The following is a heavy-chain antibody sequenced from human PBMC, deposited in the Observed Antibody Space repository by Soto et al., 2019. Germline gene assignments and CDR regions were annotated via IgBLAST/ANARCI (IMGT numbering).Heavy chain of an antibody. V-gene: IGHV4-4*02. D-gene: IGHD3-22*01. CDR2: ILHIGST. CDR1: GGSISTTNC. CDR3: ASGFDSDGLYNGGHP. J-gene: IGHJ5*02. Sequence: VQLQESGPGLVKPSGTLSLTCTVSGGSISTTNCWSWVRQSPGKGLEWIGEILHIGSTNYNPSLKSRVTISIDKSKNQCSLRLSSVTAADTAVYYCASGFDSDGLYNGGHPWGQGTLVSVSS.